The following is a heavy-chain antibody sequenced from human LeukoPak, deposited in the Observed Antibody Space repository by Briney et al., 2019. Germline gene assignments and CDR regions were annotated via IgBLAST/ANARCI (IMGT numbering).Heavy chain of an antibody. D-gene: IGHD3-10*01. CDR3: ARVSGQYGSGNYPLDY. J-gene: IGHJ4*02. CDR2: INPNSGGT. Sequence: GASVKVSCKASGYTFTGYYMHWVRQAPGQGLEWMGWINPNSGGTNYAQKFQGRVTMTRDTSISTAYMELSRLRSDDTAVYYCARVSGQYGSGNYPLDYWGQGTLVTVSA. V-gene: IGHV1-2*02. CDR1: GYTFTGYY.